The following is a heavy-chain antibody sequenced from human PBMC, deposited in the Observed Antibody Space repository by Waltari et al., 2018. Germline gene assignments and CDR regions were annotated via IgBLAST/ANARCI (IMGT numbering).Heavy chain of an antibody. V-gene: IGHV4-59*11. Sequence: QVQLQESGPGLVKPSETLSLTCTVSGGSISSHYWSWIRQPPGKGLEWIGCIYYSGSTNYNPTLKSRVTKSVDTSKNQFSLKLSSVTAADTAVYYCARVPPVAVAGTGAFDIWGQGTMVTVSS. J-gene: IGHJ3*02. D-gene: IGHD6-19*01. CDR1: GGSISSHY. CDR3: ARVPPVAVAGTGAFDI. CDR2: IYYSGST.